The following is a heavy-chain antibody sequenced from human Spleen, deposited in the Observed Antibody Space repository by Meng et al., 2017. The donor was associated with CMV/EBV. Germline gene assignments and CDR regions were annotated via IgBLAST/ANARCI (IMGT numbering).Heavy chain of an antibody. D-gene: IGHD3-10*01. CDR1: GFTFSSYS. CDR2: LTTIRTNI. CDR3: AREVHYYGLDV. Sequence: GGSLRLSCVASGFTFSSYSMNWVRQAPGKGLEWVSSLTTIRTNIFYADSVKGRFTSSRDNAKKSLYLQMNSLRAEDSALYYCAREVHYYGLDVWGQGTTVTVSS. J-gene: IGHJ6*02. V-gene: IGHV3-21*04.